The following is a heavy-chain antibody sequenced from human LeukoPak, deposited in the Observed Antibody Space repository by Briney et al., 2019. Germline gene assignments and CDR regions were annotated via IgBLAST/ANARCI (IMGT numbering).Heavy chain of an antibody. Sequence: PGGSLRLSCAASGFTFSSYAMSWVRQAPGKGLEWVSAISGSGGSTYYADSVKGRFTISRDNSKNTAYLQLTSLREEDTAVYYCVKYSGYDYFFDYWGQGTLVTVSS. CDR2: ISGSGGST. D-gene: IGHD5-12*01. CDR1: GFTFSSYA. V-gene: IGHV3-23*01. CDR3: VKYSGYDYFFDY. J-gene: IGHJ4*02.